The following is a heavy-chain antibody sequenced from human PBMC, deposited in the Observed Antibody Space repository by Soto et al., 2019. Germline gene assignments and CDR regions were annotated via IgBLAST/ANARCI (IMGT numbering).Heavy chain of an antibody. CDR1: GFTLSDYG. Sequence: PGGSLRLSCAASGFTLSDYGMHWVRQAPGKGLEWVAVISYDGTKKFYADSVQGRFTISRDTSNNTLFLQMNSLRADDTAIYYCVKSDYHDAFDFWGQGTLVTVSS. D-gene: IGHD4-17*01. CDR3: VKSDYHDAFDF. V-gene: IGHV3-30*03. CDR2: ISYDGTKK. J-gene: IGHJ3*01.